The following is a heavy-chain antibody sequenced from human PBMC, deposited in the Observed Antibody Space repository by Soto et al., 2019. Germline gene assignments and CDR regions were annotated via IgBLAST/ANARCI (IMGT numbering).Heavy chain of an antibody. CDR2: IYSGGTT. CDR3: ARGSGSLYYFHY. J-gene: IGHJ4*02. D-gene: IGHD1-26*01. CDR1: GFNVSTNY. Sequence: PGGSLRLSCAASGFNVSTNYMTWVRQAPGKGLEWVSVIYSGGTTYYADSVKGRFIISRDNFKNTLYLQMNNLRAEDTALYHCARGSGSLYYFHYWGQGTLVTVSS. V-gene: IGHV3-53*01.